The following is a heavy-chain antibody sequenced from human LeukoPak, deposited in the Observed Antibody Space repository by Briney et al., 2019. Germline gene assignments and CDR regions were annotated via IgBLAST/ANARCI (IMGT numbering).Heavy chain of an antibody. D-gene: IGHD6-19*01. Sequence: PGGSLRLSCAASGFTFSSYAMSWVRQAPGKGLEWVSAISGSGGSTYYADSVKGRFTISRDNSKNTLYLQMNSLRAEDTAVYYCAKDPGGYSSGWYPSFDYWGQGTLVTVSS. CDR3: AKDPGGYSSGWYPSFDY. CDR1: GFTFSSYA. J-gene: IGHJ4*02. V-gene: IGHV3-23*01. CDR2: ISGSGGST.